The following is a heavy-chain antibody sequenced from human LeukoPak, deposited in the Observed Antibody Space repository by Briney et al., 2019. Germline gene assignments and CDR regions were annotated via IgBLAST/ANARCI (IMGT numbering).Heavy chain of an antibody. CDR3: ARDHAAGTSYGMDV. Sequence: SETLSLTCAVYGGSFSGYYWSWIRQPPGKGLEWIGEINHSGSTNYNPSLKSRVTISVDTSKNQFSLKLSSVTAADTAVYYCARDHAAGTSYGMDVWGQGTTVTVSS. CDR2: INHSGST. V-gene: IGHV4-34*01. D-gene: IGHD1-14*01. J-gene: IGHJ6*02. CDR1: GGSFSGYY.